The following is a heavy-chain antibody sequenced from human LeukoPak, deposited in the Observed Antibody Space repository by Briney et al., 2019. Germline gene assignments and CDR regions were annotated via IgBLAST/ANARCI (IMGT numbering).Heavy chain of an antibody. D-gene: IGHD3-16*01. V-gene: IGHV3-30*02. Sequence: GGSLRLSCAASGFTFSSYGMHWVRQAPGKGLEWVAVIWYGGSNKYYADSVKGRFTISRDNSKNTLYLQMNSLRAEDTAVYYCAKDAGEYFDYWGQGTLVTVSS. CDR1: GFTFSSYG. J-gene: IGHJ4*02. CDR2: IWYGGSNK. CDR3: AKDAGEYFDY.